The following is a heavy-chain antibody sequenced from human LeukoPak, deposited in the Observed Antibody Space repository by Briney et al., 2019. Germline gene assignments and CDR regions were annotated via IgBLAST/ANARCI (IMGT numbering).Heavy chain of an antibody. CDR3: ATPLDYFDMSDSHQGGD. CDR2: IKHDGSEE. V-gene: IGHV3-7*03. D-gene: IGHD3-22*01. Sequence: GGSLRLSCAASGFTFSRHWMTWVRQAPGKGLEWVANIKHDGSEENYVDSVKGRFTISRDNAKNSLYLQMNSLRAEDTAVYYCATPLDYFDMSDSHQGGDWGQGTLVTVSS. J-gene: IGHJ4*02. CDR1: GFTFSRHW.